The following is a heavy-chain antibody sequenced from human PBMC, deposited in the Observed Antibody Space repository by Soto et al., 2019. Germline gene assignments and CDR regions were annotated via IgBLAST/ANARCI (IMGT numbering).Heavy chain of an antibody. CDR1: GGTFSSYA. CDR2: IIPIFGTA. V-gene: IGHV1-69*13. CDR3: ARDKRPGPYCYYGMDX. Sequence: SVKVSCKASGGTFSSYAISWVRQAPGQGLEWMGGIIPIFGTANYAQKFQGRVTITADESTSTAYMELSSLRSEDTAVYYCARDKRPGPYCYYGMDXWGQVTTVTVS. J-gene: IGHJ6*02. D-gene: IGHD3-10*01.